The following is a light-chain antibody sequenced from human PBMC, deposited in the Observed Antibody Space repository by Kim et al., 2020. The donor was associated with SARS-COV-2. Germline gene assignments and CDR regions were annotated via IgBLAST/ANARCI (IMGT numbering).Light chain of an antibody. CDR1: QGISDY. CDR2: AAT. V-gene: IGKV1-27*01. Sequence: ASVGDRVTIPCRASQGISDYLAWYQQKAGKVPKLLIYAATTLQSGVPARFSGSGSGTDFTLTISSLQPEDVATYYCQKYNNAPFTFGPGTKVDIK. J-gene: IGKJ3*01. CDR3: QKYNNAPFT.